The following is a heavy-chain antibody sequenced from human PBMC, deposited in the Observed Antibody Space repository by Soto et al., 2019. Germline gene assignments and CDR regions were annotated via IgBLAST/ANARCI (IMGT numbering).Heavy chain of an antibody. CDR3: ARGNSAEGRLGY. CDR1: GFTFSSYS. CDR2: ISSSTRYI. J-gene: IGHJ4*02. Sequence: EVQLVESGGGLVKPGGSLRLSCAASGFTFSSYSMNWVRQAPGRGLEWVSSISSSTRYISYADSVRGRFAISRDNAKNSLSLKMNSLRAEDTAVYYCARGNSAEGRLGYWGQGTLVTVS. V-gene: IGHV3-21*01. D-gene: IGHD1-26*01.